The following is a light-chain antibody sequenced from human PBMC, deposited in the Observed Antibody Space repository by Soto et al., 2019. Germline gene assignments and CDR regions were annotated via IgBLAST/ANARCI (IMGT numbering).Light chain of an antibody. Sequence: AIRMTQSPSSLSASIGDRVTITCRASQGIGSYLAWYHQKPGKAPKLLIYATSTLHSGVPPRFSGSGSGTDFNLTINCLQAEDFATYFCQHYYGDPYTFGQGTKLDI. CDR3: QHYYGDPYT. CDR1: QGIGSY. CDR2: ATS. V-gene: IGKV1-8*01. J-gene: IGKJ2*01.